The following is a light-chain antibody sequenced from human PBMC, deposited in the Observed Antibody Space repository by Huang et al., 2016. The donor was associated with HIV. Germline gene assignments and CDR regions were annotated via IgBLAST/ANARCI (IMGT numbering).Light chain of an antibody. CDR1: QSVNSN. CDR3: QQYNNWPPWT. Sequence: EIVLTQSPATLSVSPGERATFSCRASQSVNSNLAWYQQKPGQAPRLIIYGASTRATGIPARFSVSGSGTEFTFTISSLQSEDFAVYYCQQYNNWPPWTFGQGTKVEIK. V-gene: IGKV3-15*01. J-gene: IGKJ1*01. CDR2: GAS.